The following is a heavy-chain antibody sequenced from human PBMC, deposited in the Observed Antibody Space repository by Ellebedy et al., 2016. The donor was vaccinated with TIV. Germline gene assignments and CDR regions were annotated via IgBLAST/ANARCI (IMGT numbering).Heavy chain of an antibody. CDR1: GASISSNNW. CDR2: VFHTGRT. Sequence: SETLSLTXAVSGASISSNNWWSWVRQPPGKGLEWIGDVFHTGRTNYNPSLKSRVTISVEKSKNQFSLLLSSVTAADTAIYYCARMLTAYYNQYYDGMGVWGQGTTVTVSS. CDR3: ARMLTAYYNQYYDGMGV. V-gene: IGHV4-4*02. D-gene: IGHD3-10*01. J-gene: IGHJ6*02.